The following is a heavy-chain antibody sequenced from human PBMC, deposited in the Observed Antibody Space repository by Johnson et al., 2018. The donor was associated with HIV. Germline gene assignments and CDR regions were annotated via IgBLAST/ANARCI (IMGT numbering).Heavy chain of an antibody. V-gene: IGHV3-13*01. CDR2: IGTAGDT. CDR3: AKGSYSYASGSYYNGKAFDI. J-gene: IGHJ3*02. D-gene: IGHD3-10*01. CDR1: GFTFSNYG. Sequence: VQLVESGGGLVQPGGSLRLSCAASGFTFSNYGMHWVRQGTGRGLEWVSAIGTAGDTSYPGSVKGRFTISRDNSKNTLYLQMNSLRAEDTAVYYCAKGSYSYASGSYYNGKAFDIWCQGTMVTVSS.